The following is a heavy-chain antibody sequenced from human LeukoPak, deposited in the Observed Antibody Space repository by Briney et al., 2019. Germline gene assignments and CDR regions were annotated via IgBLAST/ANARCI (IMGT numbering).Heavy chain of an antibody. V-gene: IGHV1-18*01. CDR3: ARDGTKYSSGPNWFDP. CDR1: GYTFTSYG. J-gene: IGHJ5*02. CDR2: ISAYNGNT. D-gene: IGHD6-19*01. Sequence: GASVKVSCKASGYTFTSYGISWVRQAPGQGLEWMGWISAYNGNTNYAQKLQGRVTMTTDTSTSTAYMERRSLRSDDTAVYYCARDGTKYSSGPNWFDPWGQGTLVTVSS.